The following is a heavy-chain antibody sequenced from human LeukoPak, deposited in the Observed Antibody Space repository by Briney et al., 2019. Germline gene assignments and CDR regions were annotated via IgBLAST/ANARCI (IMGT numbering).Heavy chain of an antibody. D-gene: IGHD4-11*01. Sequence: GGSLRLSCAAPGFSFSNYGIHWVRQAPGKGLEWVTVISHDGSNKYYADSVKGRFTISRDNSKNTLYLQMNSLRAEDTAVYYCAKGGTYRDYFDYWGQGTLVTVSS. J-gene: IGHJ4*02. V-gene: IGHV3-30*18. CDR2: ISHDGSNK. CDR3: AKGGTYRDYFDY. CDR1: GFSFSNYG.